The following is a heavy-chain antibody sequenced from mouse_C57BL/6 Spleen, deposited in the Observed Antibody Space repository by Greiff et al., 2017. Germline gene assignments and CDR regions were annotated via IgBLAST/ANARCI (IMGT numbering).Heavy chain of an antibody. CDR2: INPNNGGT. D-gene: IGHD2-4*01. J-gene: IGHJ3*01. CDR3: ASRANYDYDGFAY. Sequence: VQLQQSGPELVKPGASVKMSCKASGYTFTDYNMHWVKQSHGKSLEWIGYINPNNGGTSYNQKFKGKAALTVNKSSSTAYMELRSLTSEDSAVYYCASRANYDYDGFAYWGQGTLVTVSA. V-gene: IGHV1-22*01. CDR1: GYTFTDYN.